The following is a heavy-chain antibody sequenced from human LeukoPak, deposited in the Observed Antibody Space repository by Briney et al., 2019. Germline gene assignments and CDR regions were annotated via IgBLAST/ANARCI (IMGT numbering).Heavy chain of an antibody. CDR1: GGTFSSYA. D-gene: IGHD6-13*01. CDR2: INPNSGGT. CDR3: ARDSRPIFEWQQLGGDY. Sequence: GASVKVSCKASGGTFSSYAISWVRQAPGQGLEWMGWINPNSGGTNYAQKFQGRVTMTRDTSISTAYMELSRLRSDDTAVYYCARDSRPIFEWQQLGGDYWGQGTLVTVSS. J-gene: IGHJ4*02. V-gene: IGHV1-2*02.